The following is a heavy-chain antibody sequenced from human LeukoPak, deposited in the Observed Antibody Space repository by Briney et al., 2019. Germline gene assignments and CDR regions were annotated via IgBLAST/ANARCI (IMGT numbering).Heavy chain of an antibody. Sequence: GGSLRLSCAASGFTFSSFEMNWVRQAPGRGLEWLSHISTSGGTKYYADSVKGRFTICRDNSKNTLYLQMNSLRAEDTAVYYCAKGGAAAFDIWGQGTMVTVSS. D-gene: IGHD3-16*01. CDR3: AKGGAAAFDI. CDR2: ISTSGGTK. CDR1: GFTFSSFE. J-gene: IGHJ3*02. V-gene: IGHV3-48*01.